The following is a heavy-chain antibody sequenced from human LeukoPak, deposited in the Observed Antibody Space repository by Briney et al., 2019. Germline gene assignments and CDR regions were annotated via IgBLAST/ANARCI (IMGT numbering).Heavy chain of an antibody. CDR3: AKDRAFHGDHFDY. J-gene: IGHJ4*02. CDR1: GITFDDYA. CDR2: ISWHSRSV. V-gene: IGHV3-9*01. Sequence: GGSLRLSCAASGITFDDYAMHWVRQAPGKGLECVSGISWHSRSVGYADSVKGRFTISRDNARNSLYLQMNSLRAEDTALYYCAKDRAFHGDHFDYWGQGTLVTVSS. D-gene: IGHD4-17*01.